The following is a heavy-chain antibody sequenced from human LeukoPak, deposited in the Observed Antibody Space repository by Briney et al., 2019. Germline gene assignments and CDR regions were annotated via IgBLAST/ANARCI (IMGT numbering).Heavy chain of an antibody. CDR1: GFTFSGYS. D-gene: IGHD5-24*01. V-gene: IGHV4-59*01. Sequence: KPGGSLRLSCAASGFTFSGYSMSWIRQPPGKGLEWIGYIYYSGSTNYNPSLKSRVTISVDTSKNQFSLKLSSVTAADTAVYYCARGRDGYNLEVGYWGQGTLVTVSS. J-gene: IGHJ4*02. CDR2: IYYSGST. CDR3: ARGRDGYNLEVGY.